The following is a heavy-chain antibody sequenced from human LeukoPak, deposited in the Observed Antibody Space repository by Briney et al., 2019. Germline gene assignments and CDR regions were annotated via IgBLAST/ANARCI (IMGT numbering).Heavy chain of an antibody. CDR2: VYPGDSDT. Sequence: GESLEISCKGSGYSFAIYWIGWVRQMPGKGLEWMGIVYPGDSDTRYSPSFQGQVTISADKSISTAYLQWSSLKASDTAMYYCARVGGNYGDYAWGQGTLVTVSS. J-gene: IGHJ4*02. V-gene: IGHV5-51*01. CDR1: GYSFAIYW. D-gene: IGHD4-17*01. CDR3: ARVGGNYGDYA.